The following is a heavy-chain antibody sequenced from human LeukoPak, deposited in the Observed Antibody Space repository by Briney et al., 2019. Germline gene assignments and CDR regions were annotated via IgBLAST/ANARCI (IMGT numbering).Heavy chain of an antibody. CDR2: ISGSGGST. Sequence: GGSLRLSCAVSGFIFSDFSMSWVRQAPGKGLEWVSAISGSGGSTYYADSVKGRFTISRDNSKNTLYLQMNSLRAEDTAVYYCAKTVVPAAMGYFQHWGQGTLVTVSS. V-gene: IGHV3-23*01. CDR1: GFIFSDFS. J-gene: IGHJ1*01. CDR3: AKTVVPAAMGYFQH. D-gene: IGHD2-2*01.